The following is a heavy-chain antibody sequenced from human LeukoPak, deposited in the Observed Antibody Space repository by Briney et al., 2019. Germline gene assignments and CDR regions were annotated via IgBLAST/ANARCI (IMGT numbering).Heavy chain of an antibody. CDR1: GGSFSGYY. CDR2: INHSGST. Sequence: KPSETLSLTCAVYGGSFSGYYWSWIRQPPGKGLEWLGEINHSGSTNYNPSLKGRVTISADTSKNQFSLKLSSVTAADTAVYYCARGIPSQYYYGSGSLFDYWGQGTLVTVSS. D-gene: IGHD3-10*01. J-gene: IGHJ4*02. CDR3: ARGIPSQYYYGSGSLFDY. V-gene: IGHV4-34*01.